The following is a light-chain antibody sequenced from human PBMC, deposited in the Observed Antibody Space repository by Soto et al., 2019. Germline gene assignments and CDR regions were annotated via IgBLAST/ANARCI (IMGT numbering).Light chain of an antibody. Sequence: DIQMTQSPSSLSASVGSRVSITCRASQGINKYLAWYQQKPGNVPKILIYAASTLQPGVPSRFSGSGSGTDFTLTINSLQPDDIATYYCQTYDSVLITFGQRTRLEIK. J-gene: IGKJ5*01. V-gene: IGKV1-27*01. CDR1: QGINKY. CDR2: AAS. CDR3: QTYDSVLIT.